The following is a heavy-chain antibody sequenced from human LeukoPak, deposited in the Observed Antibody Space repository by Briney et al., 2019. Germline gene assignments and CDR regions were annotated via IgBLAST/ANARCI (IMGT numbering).Heavy chain of an antibody. CDR3: AREVPWVWNFHL. V-gene: IGHV4-30-4*01. D-gene: IGHD1-26*01. J-gene: IGHJ2*01. CDR2: IYYSGST. Sequence: SQTLSLTCTVSGGSISSGDYYWSWIRQPPGTGLEWIGYIYYSGSTYYNPSLKSRVTIAVDTSKNQFSLKLNSVTAADTAVYYCAREVPWVWNFHLWGRGALVTVSS. CDR1: GGSISSGDYY.